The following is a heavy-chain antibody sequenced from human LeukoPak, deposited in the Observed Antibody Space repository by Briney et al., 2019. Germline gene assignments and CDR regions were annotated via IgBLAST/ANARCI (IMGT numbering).Heavy chain of an antibody. J-gene: IGHJ4*02. CDR1: GYTFTGYY. CDR2: INPDSGGT. Sequence: ASVKVSCKASGYTFTGYYMHWVRQAPGQGLEWMGWINPDSGGTNFAQKFQGRVTMTRDTSISTAYKELSRPRSDDTAVYYCGRDFRDSLDYWGQGTLVTVSS. V-gene: IGHV1-2*02. CDR3: GRDFRDSLDY.